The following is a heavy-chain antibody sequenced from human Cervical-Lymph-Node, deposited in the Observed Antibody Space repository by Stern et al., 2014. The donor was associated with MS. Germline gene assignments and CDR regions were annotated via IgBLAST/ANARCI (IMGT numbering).Heavy chain of an antibody. D-gene: IGHD1-14*01. J-gene: IGHJ4*02. V-gene: IGHV5-51*01. Sequence: EVQLVQSGAELIRPGESLKISCKGSGFKFSIYWIAWGRQMPGKGLEWMGILYPGDSANRYSPSFQGQVTMSADKSTSTAYLQWSSLNASDTAMYFCARQTTAWASDVWGQGTLVTVSS. CDR2: LYPGDSAN. CDR1: GFKFSIYW. CDR3: ARQTTAWASDV.